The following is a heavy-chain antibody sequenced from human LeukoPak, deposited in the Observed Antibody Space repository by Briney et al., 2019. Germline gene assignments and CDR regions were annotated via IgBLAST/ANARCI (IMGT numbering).Heavy chain of an antibody. Sequence: SETLSLTCTVSGGSLSSHYWSWIRQPPGKGLEWIGYIYYTGGTNYNPSLKSRVTMSVDTYKNQFSLKLRSVTAADTAVYYCERDPSGSFFNWFDPWGQGTLVTVSS. D-gene: IGHD1-26*01. J-gene: IGHJ5*02. V-gene: IGHV4-59*11. CDR1: GGSLSSHY. CDR3: ERDPSGSFFNWFDP. CDR2: IYYTGGT.